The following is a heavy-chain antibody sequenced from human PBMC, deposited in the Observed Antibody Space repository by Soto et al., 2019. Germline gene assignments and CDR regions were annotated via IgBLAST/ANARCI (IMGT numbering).Heavy chain of an antibody. Sequence: ASVKVSCKASGGTFSSYAISWVRQAPGQGLEWMGGIIPIFGTANYAQKFQGRVTITADESTSTAYMELSSLRSEDTAVYYCARSGYYTGSVHYYYGMDVWGQGTTVTVSS. V-gene: IGHV1-69*13. CDR2: IIPIFGTA. D-gene: IGHD3-3*01. J-gene: IGHJ6*02. CDR1: GGTFSSYA. CDR3: ARSGYYTGSVHYYYGMDV.